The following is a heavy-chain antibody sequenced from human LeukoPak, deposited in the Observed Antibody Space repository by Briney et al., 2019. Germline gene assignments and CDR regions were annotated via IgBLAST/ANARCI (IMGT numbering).Heavy chain of an antibody. D-gene: IGHD5-12*01. V-gene: IGHV3-11*04. CDR2: ISSSGSTI. Sequence: GGSLRLSCAASGFTFSDYYMSWIRQAPGKGLEWVSYISSSGSTIYYADSVKGRFTISRDNAKNSLYLQMNSLRAEDTAVYYCAKDRRRDYDCFTFDYWGQGTLVTVSS. J-gene: IGHJ4*02. CDR1: GFTFSDYY. CDR3: AKDRRRDYDCFTFDY.